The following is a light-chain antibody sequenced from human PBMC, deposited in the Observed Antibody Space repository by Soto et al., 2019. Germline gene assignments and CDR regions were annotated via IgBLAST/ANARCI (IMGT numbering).Light chain of an antibody. CDR2: GAS. J-gene: IGKJ1*01. CDR3: QQYGSTPRT. CDR1: QSVNSRY. V-gene: IGKV3-20*01. Sequence: IGLTQSPCTLSLSPGERATLSFMASQSVNSRYLAWYQQKAGQAPRLLIYGASSRATGIPDRFSGSGSGTDFTLTISRLEPEDFAVYYCQQYGSTPRTFGQGTKVDI.